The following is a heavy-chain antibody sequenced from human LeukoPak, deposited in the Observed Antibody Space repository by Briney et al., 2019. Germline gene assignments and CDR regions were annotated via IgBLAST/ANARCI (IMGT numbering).Heavy chain of an antibody. CDR3: AKDGGLWVSAHWGDS. D-gene: IGHD7-27*01. V-gene: IGHV3-23*01. J-gene: IGHJ4*02. CDR2: ITTSDGNT. Sequence: GGSLRLSCAASEFTFSSYAMSWVRQAPGKGLEWVSTITTSDGNTYYADSVKGRFTVSRDNSKNTLYLQMNSLRAEDTAVYYCAKDGGLWVSAHWGDSWGRGTLVTVSS. CDR1: EFTFSSYA.